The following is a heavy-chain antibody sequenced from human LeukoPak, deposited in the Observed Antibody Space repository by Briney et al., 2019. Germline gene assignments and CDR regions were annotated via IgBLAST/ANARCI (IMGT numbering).Heavy chain of an antibody. V-gene: IGHV3-21*01. D-gene: IGHD6-13*01. J-gene: IGHJ4*02. Sequence: GGSRRLSCAASGFTFSTFWMSWVRQAPGKGLEWVSSISSSGSYIYYADSLKGRFTISRDNAKNSLYLQMNSLRAEDTAVYYCAREDASSWDYWGQGILVTVSS. CDR2: ISSSGSYI. CDR3: AREDASSWDY. CDR1: GFTFSTFW.